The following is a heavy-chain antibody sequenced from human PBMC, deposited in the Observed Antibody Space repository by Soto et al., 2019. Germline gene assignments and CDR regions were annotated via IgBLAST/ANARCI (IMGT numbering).Heavy chain of an antibody. CDR1: GFTFSSYA. J-gene: IGHJ6*02. CDR2: ISYDGSNK. Sequence: SLRLSCAASGFTFSSYAMHWVRQAPGKGLEWVAVISYDGSNKYYADSVKGRFTISRDNSKNTLYLQMNSLRAEDTAVYYCARDLEERTITGTFLKYSGMDVWGQGTTVTVSS. CDR3: ARDLEERTITGTFLKYSGMDV. V-gene: IGHV3-30-3*01. D-gene: IGHD1-7*01.